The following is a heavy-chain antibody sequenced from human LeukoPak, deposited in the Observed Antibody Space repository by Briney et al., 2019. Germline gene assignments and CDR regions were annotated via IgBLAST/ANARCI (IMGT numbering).Heavy chain of an antibody. CDR2: IYYSGST. J-gene: IGHJ4*02. CDR3: ARQIGRGLWAFDY. V-gene: IGHV4-39*01. Sequence: PSETLSLTCTVSGGSITIADYWWAWIRQPPGEGLEWTASIYYSGSTHYNPALKGRVYISVDTSKSQFSLKLSSVTAADTAVYYCARQIGRGLWAFDYWGQGTPVTVSS. CDR1: GGSITIADYW. D-gene: IGHD2-21*01.